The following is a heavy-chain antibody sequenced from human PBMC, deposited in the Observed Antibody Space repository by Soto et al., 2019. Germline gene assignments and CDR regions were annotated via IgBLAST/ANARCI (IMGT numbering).Heavy chain of an antibody. V-gene: IGHV3-7*05. CDR1: GFTFSSYW. CDR2: IKQDGSEK. Sequence: GGSLRLSCAASGFTFSSYWMSWVRQAPGKGLEWVANIKQDGSEKYYVDSVKGRFTISRDNAKNSLYLQMNSLRAEDTAVYYCAREEQFYDFWSGYPMDVWGQGTTVTVSS. D-gene: IGHD3-3*01. CDR3: AREEQFYDFWSGYPMDV. J-gene: IGHJ6*02.